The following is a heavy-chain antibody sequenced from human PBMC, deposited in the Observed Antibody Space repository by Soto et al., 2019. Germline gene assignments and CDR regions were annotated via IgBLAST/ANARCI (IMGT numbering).Heavy chain of an antibody. CDR2: FDPEDGET. D-gene: IGHD1-1*01. CDR3: ETPGTTSHDALDI. CDR1: GYTLTELS. J-gene: IGHJ3*02. V-gene: IGHV1-24*01. Sequence: ASVKVSCKVSGYTLTELSMHWVRQAPGKGLEWMGGFDPEDGETIYAQKFQGRVTMTEDTSTDTAYMELSSLRSEDTAVYYCETPGTTSHDALDIWGQGTMVTVSS.